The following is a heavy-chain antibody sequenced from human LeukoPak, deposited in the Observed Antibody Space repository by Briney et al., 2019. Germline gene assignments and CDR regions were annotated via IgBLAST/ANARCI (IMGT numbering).Heavy chain of an antibody. CDR1: GGSISSGGYY. CDR2: IYYSGST. V-gene: IGHV4-31*03. J-gene: IGHJ6*02. Sequence: SETLSLTCTVSGGSISSGGYYWSWIRQHPGKGLEWIGYIYYSGSTYYNPSLKSRVTISVDTSKNQFSLKLSSVTAADTAVYYCARDASGSYPYYYYGMDVWGQGTTVTVSS. CDR3: ARDASGSYPYYYYGMDV. D-gene: IGHD3-10*01.